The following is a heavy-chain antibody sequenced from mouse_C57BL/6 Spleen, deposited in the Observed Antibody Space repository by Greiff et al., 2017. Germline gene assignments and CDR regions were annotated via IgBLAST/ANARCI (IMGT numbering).Heavy chain of an antibody. D-gene: IGHD2-2*01. J-gene: IGHJ3*01. CDR2: ISYDGSN. Sequence: VQLKESGPGLVKPSQSLSLTCSVTGYSITSGYYWNWIRQFPGNKLEWMGYISYDGSNNYNPSLKNRISITRDTSKNQFFLKLNSVTTEDTATYYCARDATMVTSWFAYWGQGTLVTVSA. V-gene: IGHV3-6*01. CDR3: ARDATMVTSWFAY. CDR1: GYSITSGYY.